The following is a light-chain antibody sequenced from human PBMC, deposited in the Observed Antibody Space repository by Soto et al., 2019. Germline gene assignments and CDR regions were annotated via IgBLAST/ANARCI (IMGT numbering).Light chain of an antibody. CDR2: DAS. Sequence: EIVLTQSPATLSLSPGGRATLSCRASQNVNNYVTWYQQKPGQAPRVLLYDASNRATGVPARFSGSGSGTDFTLTINSLEPEDSAVYYCQQRSDWPPWTFGQGTKLEIK. CDR3: QQRSDWPPWT. J-gene: IGKJ1*01. V-gene: IGKV3-11*01. CDR1: QNVNNY.